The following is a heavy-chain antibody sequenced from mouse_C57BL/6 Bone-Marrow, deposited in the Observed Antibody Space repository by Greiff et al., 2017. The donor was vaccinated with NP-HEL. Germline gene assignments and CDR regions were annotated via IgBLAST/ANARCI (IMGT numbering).Heavy chain of an antibody. J-gene: IGHJ2*01. Sequence: VQLQQSGPGLVQPSQSLSITCTVSGFSLTSYGVHWVRQSPGKGLEWLGVIWSGGSTDYNAAFISRLSISKDNSKSQVFFKMNSLQADDTAIYYCARGSRDGYDHWGQGTTLTVSS. V-gene: IGHV2-2*01. CDR2: IWSGGST. CDR3: ARGSRDGYDH. D-gene: IGHD2-3*01. CDR1: GFSLTSYG.